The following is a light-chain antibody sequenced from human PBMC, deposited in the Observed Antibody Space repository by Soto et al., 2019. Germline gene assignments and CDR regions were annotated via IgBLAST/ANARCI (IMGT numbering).Light chain of an antibody. J-gene: IGKJ1*01. CDR2: GAS. Sequence: EIVMTQSPATLSMSPGERATVSCRASQSVSSNLAWYQLKPGQAPRLLIYGASNRATGIPDRLSGSGSGTDFTLTISRLEPEDFAVYYCQQYGSSGTFGQGTKVDI. V-gene: IGKV3-20*01. CDR3: QQYGSSGT. CDR1: QSVSSN.